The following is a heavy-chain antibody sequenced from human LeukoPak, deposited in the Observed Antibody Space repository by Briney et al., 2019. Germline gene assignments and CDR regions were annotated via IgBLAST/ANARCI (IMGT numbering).Heavy chain of an antibody. CDR2: INPSGGST. J-gene: IGHJ4*02. CDR3: ARGSYGPNYFDY. Sequence: ASSKVSCKASGDTFTSYYMHWVRKAPGQGLEWMGIINPSGGSTSYAQKYQGRVTMTRDMSTSTVYMELSSLRSEDTAVYYCARGSYGPNYFDYWGQGTLVTVSS. V-gene: IGHV1-46*01. D-gene: IGHD5-18*01. CDR1: GDTFTSYY.